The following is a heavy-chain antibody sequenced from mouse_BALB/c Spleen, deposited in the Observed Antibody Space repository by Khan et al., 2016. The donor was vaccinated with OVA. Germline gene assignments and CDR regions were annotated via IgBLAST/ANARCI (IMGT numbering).Heavy chain of an antibody. Sequence: EVQLQESGPGLEKPSQSLSLTCTVTGYSITSEFAWNWIRQFPGDKLEWMGYISYSGNTRYNPSLKSLISITRDTSRNQFFLQLNSVTTEDTATYYCARKDYYDYDPFPYWGQGTLVTVSA. CDR3: ARKDYYDYDPFPY. J-gene: IGHJ3*01. CDR1: GYSITSEFA. V-gene: IGHV3-2*02. CDR2: ISYSGNT. D-gene: IGHD2-4*01.